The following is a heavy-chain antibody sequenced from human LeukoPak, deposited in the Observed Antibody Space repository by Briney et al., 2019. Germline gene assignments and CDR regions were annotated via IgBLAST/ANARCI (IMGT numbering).Heavy chain of an antibody. Sequence: PSQTLSLTCAVSGGSISSGGYSWSWIRQPPGKGLEWIGYIYHSGSTYYNPSLKSRVTISVDRSKNQFSLKLSSVTAADTAVYYCARGGGSGYDYPTPFGYWGQGTLVTVSS. V-gene: IGHV4-30-2*01. CDR3: ARGGGSGYDYPTPFGY. J-gene: IGHJ4*02. CDR1: GGSISSGGYS. CDR2: IYHSGST. D-gene: IGHD5-12*01.